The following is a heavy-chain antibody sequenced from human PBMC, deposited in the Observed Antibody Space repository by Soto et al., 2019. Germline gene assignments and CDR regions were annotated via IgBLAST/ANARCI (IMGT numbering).Heavy chain of an antibody. CDR1: GFTFSSYW. CDR2: IKQDGSEK. V-gene: IGHV3-7*01. D-gene: IGHD4-17*01. Sequence: EVQLVESGGGLVQPGGSLRLSCAASGFTFSSYWMSWVRQAPGKGLEWVANIKQDGSEKYYVDSVTGRFTISRDNAKNSLYLHMNSVRAKDTAVYYCARDQIGYGDEPHGYFGLWGRGTLVTVSS. J-gene: IGHJ2*01. CDR3: ARDQIGYGDEPHGYFGL.